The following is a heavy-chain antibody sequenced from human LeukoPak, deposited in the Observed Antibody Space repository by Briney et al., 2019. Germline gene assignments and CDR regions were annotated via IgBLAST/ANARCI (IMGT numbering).Heavy chain of an antibody. CDR2: INSDGSST. D-gene: IGHD3-10*01. CDR3: AKDIGAMVRGFSGGLD. Sequence: GGSLRLSCAASGFTFSSYWMHWVRQAPGKGLVWVSRINSDGSSTSYADSVKGRFTISRDNAKSSLYLQMNSLRAEDTALYYCAKDIGAMVRGFSGGLDWGQGTLVTVSS. V-gene: IGHV3-74*01. J-gene: IGHJ4*02. CDR1: GFTFSSYW.